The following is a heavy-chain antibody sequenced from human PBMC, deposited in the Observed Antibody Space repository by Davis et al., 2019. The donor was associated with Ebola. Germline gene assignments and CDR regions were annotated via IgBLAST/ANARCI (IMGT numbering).Heavy chain of an antibody. J-gene: IGHJ5*02. CDR3: ARDGPTCSGGSCYLPSSWSDP. CDR2: ISPYNGIT. CDR1: GYTLTRYG. D-gene: IGHD2-15*01. Sequence: ASLKVSCKASGYTLTRYGISWVRQAPGPGLEWMGWISPYNGITNYAQRFRGRVTMTTDTSTSTAYMELRSLTSDDTAVYYCARDGPTCSGGSCYLPSSWSDPWGQGTLVTVSS. V-gene: IGHV1-18*04.